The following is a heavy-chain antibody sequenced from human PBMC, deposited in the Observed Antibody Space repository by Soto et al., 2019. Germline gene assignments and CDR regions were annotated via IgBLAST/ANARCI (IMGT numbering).Heavy chain of an antibody. J-gene: IGHJ4*02. CDR2: MNPNSGNT. Sequence: ASVKVSCKASGYTFTSYDINWVRQATGQGLEWMGWMNPNSGNTGYAQKFQGRVTMTRNTSISTAYMELRSLRSDDTAVYYCARSRYYYDSSGYYFDYWGQGTLVTVSS. CDR3: ARSRYYYDSSGYYFDY. CDR1: GYTFTSYD. D-gene: IGHD3-22*01. V-gene: IGHV1-8*01.